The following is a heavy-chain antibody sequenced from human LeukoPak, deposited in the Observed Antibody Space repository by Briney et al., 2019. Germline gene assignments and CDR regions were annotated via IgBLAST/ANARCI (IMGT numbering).Heavy chain of an antibody. Sequence: GGSLRLSCAASGFTVSSNYMSWVRQAPGKGLEWVSVIYSGGSTYYANSVKGRFTISRDNSKNTLYLQMNSLRAQDTAVYYCARDKDGDLDYWGQGTLVTVSS. CDR3: ARDKDGDLDY. V-gene: IGHV3-53*01. CDR2: IYSGGST. D-gene: IGHD4-17*01. J-gene: IGHJ4*02. CDR1: GFTVSSNY.